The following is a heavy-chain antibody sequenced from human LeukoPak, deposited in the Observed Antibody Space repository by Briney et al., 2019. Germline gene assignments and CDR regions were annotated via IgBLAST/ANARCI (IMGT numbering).Heavy chain of an antibody. CDR1: GDTFTGYY. V-gene: IGHV1-2*02. Sequence: ASVKVSCKASGDTFTGYYMHWVRQAPGQGLEWMGWIDPNSGGTNYAEKFQGRVTMTRDTSISTAYMELSRLRSDDTAVYYCARVGGFDYYDSSGYLAFDIWGQGTMVTVSS. CDR2: IDPNSGGT. J-gene: IGHJ3*02. D-gene: IGHD3-22*01. CDR3: ARVGGFDYYDSSGYLAFDI.